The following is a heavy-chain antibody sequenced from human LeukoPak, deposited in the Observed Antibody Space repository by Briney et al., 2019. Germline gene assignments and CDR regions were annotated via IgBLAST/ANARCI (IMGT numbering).Heavy chain of an antibody. J-gene: IGHJ4*02. CDR2: IKGKPDGGAI. Sequence: WMSWVRRAPGRGLEWIGRIKGKPDGGAIDYIAPVRGRFSISRDDSKNLVFLQMDSLKIEDTAVYYCTTDPRYWGRGTMVTVSS. CDR3: TTDPRY. CDR1: W. V-gene: IGHV3-15*01.